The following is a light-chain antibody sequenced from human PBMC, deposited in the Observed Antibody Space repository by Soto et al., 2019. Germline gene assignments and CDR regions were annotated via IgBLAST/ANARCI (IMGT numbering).Light chain of an antibody. V-gene: IGKV1-17*03. CDR3: LQHKSYPWT. Sequence: DIQMTQSPSAMSASIGDRVTITCQASQGISNFLAWFQQKPGEVPKRLIYATSSLQSGVPSRFSGSGSGTQCTLTISSLQPDDVATYYCLQHKSYPWTFGQGTKVDIK. CDR1: QGISNF. J-gene: IGKJ1*01. CDR2: ATS.